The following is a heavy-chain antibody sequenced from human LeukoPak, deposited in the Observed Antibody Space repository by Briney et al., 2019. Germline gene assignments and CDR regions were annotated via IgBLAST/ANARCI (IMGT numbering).Heavy chain of an antibody. CDR2: ISAYNGAT. V-gene: IGHV1-18*01. D-gene: IGHD3-16*01. CDR3: ARDRSYGPYNFED. Sequence: ASVKVSCKTSGYTFTNYGISWVRQAPGQGLEWMGWISAYNGATNYARKFRGRVAMTTDTSTSTAYMELGSLRSNDTAVYYCARDRSYGPYNFEDWGQGALVTVSS. CDR1: GYTFTNYG. J-gene: IGHJ4*02.